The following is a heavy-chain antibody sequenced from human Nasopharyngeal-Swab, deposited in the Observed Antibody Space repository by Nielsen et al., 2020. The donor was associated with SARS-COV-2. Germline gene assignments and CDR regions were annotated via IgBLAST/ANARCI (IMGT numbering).Heavy chain of an antibody. V-gene: IGHV3-30*18. J-gene: IGHJ5*02. Sequence: GASLKISCAASGFTFSSYGMHWVRQAPGKGLEWVAVISYDGSNKYYADSVKGRFTISRDNSKNTLYLQMNSLRAEDTAVYYCAKEGIAVAAGSWFDPWGQGTLVTVSS. CDR1: GFTFSSYG. CDR2: ISYDGSNK. D-gene: IGHD6-19*01. CDR3: AKEGIAVAAGSWFDP.